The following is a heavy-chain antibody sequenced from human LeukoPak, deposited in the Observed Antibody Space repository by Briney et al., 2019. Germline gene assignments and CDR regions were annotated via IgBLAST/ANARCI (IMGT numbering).Heavy chain of an antibody. D-gene: IGHD3-9*01. V-gene: IGHV3-11*01. CDR2: ISRSGSTK. J-gene: IGHJ4*02. CDR3: AKDSHGYFDWLSTTLFDY. Sequence: PGGSLRLSCAASGFTFSDYNMRWIRQAPGKGLEWVSSISRSGSTKYYADSVKGRFTISRDNAKNSLFLQMNSLRAEDTAVYYCAKDSHGYFDWLSTTLFDYWGQGTLVTVSS. CDR1: GFTFSDYN.